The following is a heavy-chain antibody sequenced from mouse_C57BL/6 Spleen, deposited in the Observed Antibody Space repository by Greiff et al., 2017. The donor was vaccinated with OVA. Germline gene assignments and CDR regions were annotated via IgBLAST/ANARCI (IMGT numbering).Heavy chain of an antibody. CDR1: GYTFTNYW. Sequence: QVQLQQSGAELVRPGTSVKMSCKASGYTFTNYWIGWAKQRPGHGLEWIGDIYPGGGYTNYNEKFKGKATLTADKSSSTAYMQFSSLTSEDSAIYDGARGDYYGSSSPYFDVWGTGTTVTVSS. J-gene: IGHJ1*03. D-gene: IGHD1-1*01. CDR3: ARGDYYGSSSPYFDV. V-gene: IGHV1-63*01. CDR2: IYPGGGYT.